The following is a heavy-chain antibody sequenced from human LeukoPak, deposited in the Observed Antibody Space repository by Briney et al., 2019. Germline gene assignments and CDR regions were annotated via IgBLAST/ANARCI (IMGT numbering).Heavy chain of an antibody. J-gene: IGHJ4*02. CDR1: GGSFSGYY. Sequence: SETLSLTCAVYGGSFSGYYWSWIRQPPGKGLERIGEINHSGSTNYNPSLKSRVTISVDTSKNQFSLKLSSVTAADTAVYYCARTETYYYDSSGYYLYDYWGQGTLVTVSS. D-gene: IGHD3-22*01. V-gene: IGHV4-34*01. CDR3: ARTETYYYDSSGYYLYDY. CDR2: INHSGST.